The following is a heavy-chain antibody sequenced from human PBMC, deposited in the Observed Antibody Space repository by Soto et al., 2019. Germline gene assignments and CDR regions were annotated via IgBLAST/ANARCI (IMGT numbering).Heavy chain of an antibody. V-gene: IGHV5-10-1*01. Sequence: GESLKISCKGSGYSFTSFWISWVRQMPGKGLEWMGRIDPSDSYTNYSPSFQGHVTISADKSISTAYLQWSSLKASDTAMYYCARRSSSWSPYFDLWGRGTLVNVSS. D-gene: IGHD6-13*01. J-gene: IGHJ2*01. CDR1: GYSFTSFW. CDR3: ARRSSSWSPYFDL. CDR2: IDPSDSYT.